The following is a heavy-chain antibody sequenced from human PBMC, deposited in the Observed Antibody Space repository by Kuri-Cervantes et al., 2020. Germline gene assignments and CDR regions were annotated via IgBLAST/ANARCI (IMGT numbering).Heavy chain of an antibody. V-gene: IGHV3-66*01. CDR3: ARAITRNDAFDI. CDR1: GFTVSSNY. CDR2: IYSGGST. J-gene: IGHJ3*02. Sequence: GESLKISCAASGFTVSSNYMSWVRQAPGKGLEWVSVIYSGGSTYYADSVKGRFTISRGNAKNSLYLQMNSLRAEDTAVYYCARAITRNDAFDIWGQGTMVTVSS.